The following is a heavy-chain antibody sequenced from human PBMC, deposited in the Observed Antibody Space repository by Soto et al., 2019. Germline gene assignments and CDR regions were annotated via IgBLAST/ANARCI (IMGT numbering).Heavy chain of an antibody. Sequence: ASVKVSCKASGYTFTSYDINWVRQATGQGLEWMGWMNPNSGNTGYAQKFQGRVTMTRNTSISTAYMEPSSLRSEDTAVYYCARWFGELYGYYYYYMDVWGKGTTVTVSS. J-gene: IGHJ6*03. CDR3: ARWFGELYGYYYYYMDV. V-gene: IGHV1-8*01. CDR2: MNPNSGNT. D-gene: IGHD3-10*01. CDR1: GYTFTSYD.